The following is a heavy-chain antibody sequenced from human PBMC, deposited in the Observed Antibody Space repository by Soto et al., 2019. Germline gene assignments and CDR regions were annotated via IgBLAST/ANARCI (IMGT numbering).Heavy chain of an antibody. CDR3: AKVARTPAMATPPSLFGLGG. J-gene: IGHJ6*02. Sequence: PGGSLRLSCADSGLTFSTSGMHWVRQAPGKGLEWVAVISYDGSNKYYRDSVKGRFTIPRDNSKNTLYLQMNSLSLEDTAVYYCAKVARTPAMATPPSLFGLGGWGQGTTVTVSS. CDR2: ISYDGSNK. D-gene: IGHD2-15*01. V-gene: IGHV3-30*18. CDR1: GLTFSTSG.